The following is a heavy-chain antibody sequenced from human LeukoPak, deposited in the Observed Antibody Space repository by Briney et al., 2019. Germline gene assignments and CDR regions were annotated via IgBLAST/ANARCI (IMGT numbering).Heavy chain of an antibody. Sequence: SETMSLTCNVFGGSIRSSNYYWGWIRQPPGKGLEWIGSIYYSGSTYYNPSLKSRVTISVDTSNNQFSLKVRSATATDTAVYYCARLFYYDSSGPPCWGQGTLVTVSS. CDR2: IYYSGST. D-gene: IGHD3-22*01. CDR1: GGSIRSSNYY. CDR3: ARLFYYDSSGPPC. V-gene: IGHV4-39*01. J-gene: IGHJ4*02.